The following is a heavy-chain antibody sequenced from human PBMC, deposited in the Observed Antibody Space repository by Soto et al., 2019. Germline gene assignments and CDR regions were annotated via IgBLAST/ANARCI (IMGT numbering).Heavy chain of an antibody. CDR3: ARVGAYCSGTGCRDYYHYMDV. CDR1: GFSFSDYS. CDR2: ISGSSSYI. J-gene: IGHJ6*03. V-gene: IGHV3-21*01. Sequence: EVQLVESGGGLVKPGGSLRLSCAASGFSFSDYSMNWVRQAPGKGLEWVSSISGSSSYIYYADSLKGRVTVSRDNAEKSLYLQMNSLRAEDTAVYYCARVGAYCSGTGCRDYYHYMDVWGKGTTVTVSS. D-gene: IGHD2-2*01.